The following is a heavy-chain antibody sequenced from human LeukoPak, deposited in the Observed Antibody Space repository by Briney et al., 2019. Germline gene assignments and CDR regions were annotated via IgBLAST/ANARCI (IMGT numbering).Heavy chain of an antibody. CDR3: ARDGFYLGYSSGWSAEYFQH. CDR2: INPNSGGT. V-gene: IGHV1-2*04. CDR1: GYTFSDYY. J-gene: IGHJ1*01. Sequence: GASVKVSCKASGYTFSDYYMHWVRQAPGQGLEWMGWINPNSGGTNYAQKFQGWVTMTRDTSTSTAYMELSRLRSDDTAVYYCARDGFYLGYSSGWSAEYFQHWGQGTLVTVSS. D-gene: IGHD6-19*01.